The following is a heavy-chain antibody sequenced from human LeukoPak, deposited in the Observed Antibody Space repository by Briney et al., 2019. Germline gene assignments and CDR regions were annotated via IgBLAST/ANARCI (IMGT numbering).Heavy chain of an antibody. CDR1: GYTLSDYY. Sequence: ASVKVSCKASGYTLSDYYMHWVRQAPGQGLEWVGWISPKSGGTNYAQKFQGRVTMTRDTSISTAYMELSRLRSDDTAVYYCARSHYYDSSGYYGDWGQGTLVTVSS. J-gene: IGHJ4*02. CDR3: ARSHYYDSSGYYGD. CDR2: ISPKSGGT. D-gene: IGHD3-22*01. V-gene: IGHV1-2*02.